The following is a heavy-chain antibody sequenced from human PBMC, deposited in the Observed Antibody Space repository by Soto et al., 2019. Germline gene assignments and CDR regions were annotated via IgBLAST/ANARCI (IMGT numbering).Heavy chain of an antibody. CDR1: GFTFSSFW. Sequence: GGSLRLSCAASGFTFSSFWMHWVRQSPGKGLVWVSRINGDGSSTSYADSVKGRFTTSRDNAKNTLFLQMNSLRAEDTAVYYCARDAGIPAPDYWGQGTLVTVSS. CDR3: ARDAGIPAPDY. J-gene: IGHJ4*02. V-gene: IGHV3-74*01. CDR2: INGDGSST. D-gene: IGHD2-2*01.